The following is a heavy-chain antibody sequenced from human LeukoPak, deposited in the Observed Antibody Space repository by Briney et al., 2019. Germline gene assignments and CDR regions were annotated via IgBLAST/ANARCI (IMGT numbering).Heavy chain of an antibody. CDR1: GFTFSSYA. V-gene: IGHV3-23*01. CDR3: AKAFSTPYYYGSGTFSSRGETQSDY. D-gene: IGHD3-10*01. CDR2: ISGSGGST. J-gene: IGHJ4*02. Sequence: GGSLRLSCAASGFTFSSYAMSWVLQAPGKGLEWVSAISGSGGSTYYADSVKGRFTISRDNSKNTLYLQMNSLRAEDTAVYYCAKAFSTPYYYGSGTFSSRGETQSDYWGQGTLVTVSS.